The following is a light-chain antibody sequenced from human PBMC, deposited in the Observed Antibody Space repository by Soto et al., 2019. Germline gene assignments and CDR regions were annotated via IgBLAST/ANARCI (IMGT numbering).Light chain of an antibody. J-gene: IGKJ1*01. V-gene: IGKV3-20*01. CDR3: QQYGSSSWT. Sequence: EIVFTQSPGTRSLSPGERATLSCRASQSVSNRYLAWYQQKPGQAPRLLIYGASSRATGIPDMFSGSGAGTDFTLTISRLEPEDFAVDYCQQYGSSSWTFGQGTKVDIK. CDR2: GAS. CDR1: QSVSNRY.